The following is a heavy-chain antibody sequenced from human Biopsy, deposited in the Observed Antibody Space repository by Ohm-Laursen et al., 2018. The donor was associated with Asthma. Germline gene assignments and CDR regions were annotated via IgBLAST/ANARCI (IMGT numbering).Heavy chain of an antibody. CDR3: ARTYYDFLTGQVKDVFGV. V-gene: IGHV1-3*04. CDR1: GYNFISLA. J-gene: IGHJ3*01. CDR2: VNTGNGDT. D-gene: IGHD3-9*01. Sequence: ASVKVSCKASGYNFISLAIHWVRQAPGQRLGWMGWVNTGNGDTKYSQKFQGRVTITRDTSASTAYMELRSLRSEDTATYYCARTYYDFLTGQVKDVFGVWGQGTMVTVSS.